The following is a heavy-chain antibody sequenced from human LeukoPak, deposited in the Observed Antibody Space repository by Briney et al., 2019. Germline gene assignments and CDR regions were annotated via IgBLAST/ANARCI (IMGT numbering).Heavy chain of an antibody. V-gene: IGHV3-7*01. CDR2: IKPDGSEK. J-gene: IGHJ4*02. CDR3: LRSGGY. Sequence: PGGSLRLSCAASGFTFSTYWMNWVRQAPGKGLEWVANIKPDGSEKYFVDSVKGRFTISRDNAKNSLYLQMNSQRAEDTAVYYCLRSGGYWGQGTPVTVSS. CDR1: GFTFSTYW. D-gene: IGHD1-26*01.